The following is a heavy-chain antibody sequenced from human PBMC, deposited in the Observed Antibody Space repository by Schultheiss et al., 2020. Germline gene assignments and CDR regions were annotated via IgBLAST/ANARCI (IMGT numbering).Heavy chain of an antibody. Sequence: GGSLRLSCKGSGYSFTSYWIGWVRQMPGKGLEWMGIIYPGDSDTRYSPSFQGQVTISADKSISTAYLQWSSLKASDTAMYYCARPVRGGLVTPDDAFDIWGKGTMVTVSS. V-gene: IGHV5-51*01. CDR1: GYSFTSYW. CDR2: IYPGDSDT. D-gene: IGHD3/OR15-3a*01. J-gene: IGHJ3*02. CDR3: ARPVRGGLVTPDDAFDI.